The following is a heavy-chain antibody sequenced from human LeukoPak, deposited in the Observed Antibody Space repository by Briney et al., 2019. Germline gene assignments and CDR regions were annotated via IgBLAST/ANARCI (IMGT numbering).Heavy chain of an antibody. CDR2: ISYDGSNK. Sequence: GRSLRLSCAASGFTFSTYGMHWVRQTPGKGLEWVAVISYDGSNKYYVDSVKGRFTISRDNAKNSLDLQMNSLRDEDTAVYYCARVQGTTGTTSRIFDYWGQGTLVTVSS. V-gene: IGHV3-33*05. J-gene: IGHJ4*02. CDR3: ARVQGTTGTTSRIFDY. D-gene: IGHD1-1*01. CDR1: GFTFSTYG.